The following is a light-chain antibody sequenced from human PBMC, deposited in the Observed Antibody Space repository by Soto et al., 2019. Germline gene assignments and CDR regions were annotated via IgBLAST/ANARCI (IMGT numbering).Light chain of an antibody. CDR1: QTINSRY. J-gene: IGKJ2*01. CDR2: GAS. CDR3: QQYDT. V-gene: IGKV3-20*01. Sequence: EIVLTQSPGTLSLSPGESATLSCRASQTINSRYLAWYQQRPGQAPRLLLYGASSRATGIPDRFTGSGSGTDFTLTISRLEPEDFAVYYCQQYDTFGQGTKLEIK.